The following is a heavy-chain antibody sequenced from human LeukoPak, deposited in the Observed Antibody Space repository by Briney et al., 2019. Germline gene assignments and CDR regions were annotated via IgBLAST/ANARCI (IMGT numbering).Heavy chain of an antibody. D-gene: IGHD6-19*01. V-gene: IGHV1-18*01. J-gene: IGHJ4*02. CDR3: ARTEGIAVAGTQDY. CDR1: GYTFTSYG. CDR2: ISAYNGNT. Sequence: AASVKVSCKASGYTFTSYGISWVRQAPGQGLEWMGWISAYNGNTNYAQKLQGRVTMTTDTSTSTAYMELRSLRSDDTAVYYCARTEGIAVAGTQDYWGQGTLVTVSS.